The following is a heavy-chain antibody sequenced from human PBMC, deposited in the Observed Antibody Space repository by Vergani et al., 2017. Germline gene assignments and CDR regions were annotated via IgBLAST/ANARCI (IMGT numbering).Heavy chain of an antibody. CDR3: TREGVREVISIDF. Sequence: QVQLVESGGGVVQPGRSLRLSCAASGFTFSSYGKDWVRQAPGTGLEWVAVIWYDGSNKYYADSVKGRFTISRDNSKNTRYLQMNSLRAEDTAVDYCTREGVREVISIDFWGQGTLVTGSS. CDR2: IWYDGSNK. D-gene: IGHD3-10*02. V-gene: IGHV3-33*01. CDR1: GFTFSSYG. J-gene: IGHJ4*01.